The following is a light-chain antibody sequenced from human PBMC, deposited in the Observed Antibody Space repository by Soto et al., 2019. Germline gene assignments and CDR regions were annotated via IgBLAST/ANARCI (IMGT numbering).Light chain of an antibody. Sequence: EIVLTQSPGTLSLSPGERATLSCRASQSVSSSYLAWYQQKPGQAPRLLIYGVSSRATVIPDRFSGSGSETDFTLTISRLEPEDFSVYYCQHYVNSPPITFGQRTRLEIK. J-gene: IGKJ5*01. CDR2: GVS. V-gene: IGKV3-20*01. CDR1: QSVSSSY. CDR3: QHYVNSPPIT.